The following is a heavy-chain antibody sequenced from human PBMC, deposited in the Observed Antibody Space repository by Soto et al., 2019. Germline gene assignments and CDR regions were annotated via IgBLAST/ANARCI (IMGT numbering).Heavy chain of an antibody. D-gene: IGHD6-13*01. CDR2: IYYSGST. J-gene: IGHJ5*02. V-gene: IGHV4-59*01. CDR1: GGSISSYY. CDR3: ARDPSYSSSWYGWFDP. Sequence: PSETLSLTCTVSGGSISSYYWSWIRQPPGKGLEWIGYIYYSGSTNYNPSLKSRVTISVDTSKNQFSLKLSSVTAADTAVYYCARDPSYSSSWYGWFDPWGQGTLVTVSS.